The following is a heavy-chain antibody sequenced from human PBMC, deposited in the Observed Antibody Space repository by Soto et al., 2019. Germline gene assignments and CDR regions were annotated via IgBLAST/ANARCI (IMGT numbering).Heavy chain of an antibody. CDR1: GGSFNNDY. CDR3: ARDRYFYDSAGYYRTLDS. V-gene: IGHV4-59*01. Sequence: PSETLSLTCTISGGSFNNDYWTWIRQPTGKGLESIGYIFHSGITDYNPSVKSRVTISIDKSKNLFSLKLTSVTAADTAVYYCARDRYFYDSAGYYRTLDSWGQGILVTVSS. D-gene: IGHD3-22*01. J-gene: IGHJ5*01. CDR2: IFHSGIT.